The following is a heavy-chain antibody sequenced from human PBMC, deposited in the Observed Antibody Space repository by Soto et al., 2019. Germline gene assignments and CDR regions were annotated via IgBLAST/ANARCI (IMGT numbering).Heavy chain of an antibody. CDR2: ISAYNGNT. J-gene: IGHJ6*02. CDR3: ARQDIVVVPAALADSSYSGMYT. V-gene: IGHV1-18*01. CDR1: GYTLTGYG. Sequence: ASVRVSCRFSGYTLTGYGISWVRPACGRGLEGMGWISAYNGNTNYAQKLQGRVTMTTDTSTSTAYMELRSLRSDDTAVYYCARQDIVVVPAALADSSYSGMYTLGQGNTLTISS. D-gene: IGHD2-2*01.